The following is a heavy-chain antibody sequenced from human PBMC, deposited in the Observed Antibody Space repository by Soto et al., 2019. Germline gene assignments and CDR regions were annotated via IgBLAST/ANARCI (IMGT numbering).Heavy chain of an antibody. CDR2: IYWDDSK. Sequence: QITSKESGHTLVKPTQTLTLTYTFAGFSLTSDRVGVGWIRQPPGEALEWLAVIYWDDSKTYRPSLESRLTITKDTSKNQVALTMTNMDSLDTATYYCAHAYGGRSLYWGQGTLVTVSS. V-gene: IGHV2-5*02. CDR1: GFSLTSDRVG. D-gene: IGHD1-26*01. J-gene: IGHJ4*02. CDR3: AHAYGGRSLY.